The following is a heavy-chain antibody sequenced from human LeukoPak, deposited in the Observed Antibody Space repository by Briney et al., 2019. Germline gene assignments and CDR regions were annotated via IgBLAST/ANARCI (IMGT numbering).Heavy chain of an antibody. CDR3: TTDSRSYDILTGPRGD. CDR1: GFTFSNAW. V-gene: IGHV3-15*01. J-gene: IGHJ4*02. CDR2: IKSKTDGGTT. D-gene: IGHD3-9*01. Sequence: KTGGSLRLSCAASGFTFSNAWMSWVRQAPGKGLEWVGRIKSKTDGGTTDYAAPVKGRFTISRDDSKNTLYLQMNSLKTEDTAVYYCTTDSRSYDILTGPRGDWGQGTLVTVSS.